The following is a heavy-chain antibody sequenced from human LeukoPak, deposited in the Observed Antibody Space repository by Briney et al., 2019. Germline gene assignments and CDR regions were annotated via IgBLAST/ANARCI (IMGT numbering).Heavy chain of an antibody. J-gene: IGHJ6*02. CDR1: EFTFDDYV. V-gene: IGHV3-9*01. CDR2: MSWTSGSI. D-gene: IGHD6-19*01. CDR3: AKSSGSYDGYYGVEV. Sequence: GGSLRLSCGVSEFTFDDYVIHWVRQGPGKGLEWVAAMSWTSGSIAYADSVKGRFNIFRDNAQSSLYLQMNSLRAEDTAFYYCAKSSGSYDGYYGVEVWGQGTTVIVSS.